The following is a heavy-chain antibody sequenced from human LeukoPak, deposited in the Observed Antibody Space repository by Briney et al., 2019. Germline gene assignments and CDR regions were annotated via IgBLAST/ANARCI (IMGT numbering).Heavy chain of an antibody. CDR3: ARGPSSYYYDRGRAFDI. V-gene: IGHV1-8*01. Sequence: VASVKVSCKASGYTFTSYDINWVRQATGQGLEWMGWMNPNSGNTGYAQKFQGRVTMTRNTSISTAYMELSSLRSEDTAVYYCARGPSSYYYDRGRAFDIWGQGTMVTVSS. D-gene: IGHD3-22*01. J-gene: IGHJ3*02. CDR1: GYTFTSYD. CDR2: MNPNSGNT.